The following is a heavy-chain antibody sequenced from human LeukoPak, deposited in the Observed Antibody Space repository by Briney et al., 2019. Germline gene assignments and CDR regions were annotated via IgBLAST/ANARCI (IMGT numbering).Heavy chain of an antibody. CDR2: ISSSSSYI. Sequence: GGSLRLSCAASGFTFSSYSMNWVRQAPGKGLEWVSSISSSSSYIYYADSVKGRFTISRDNAKNSLYLQMNSLRAEDTAVYYCARNYDILTGYYTQSHHYYYGMDVWGKGTTVTVSS. J-gene: IGHJ6*04. D-gene: IGHD3-9*01. CDR3: ARNYDILTGYYTQSHHYYYGMDV. CDR1: GFTFSSYS. V-gene: IGHV3-21*01.